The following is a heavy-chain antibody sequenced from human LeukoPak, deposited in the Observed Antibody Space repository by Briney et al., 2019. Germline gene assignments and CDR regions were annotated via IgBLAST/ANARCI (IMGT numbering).Heavy chain of an antibody. CDR3: ARNSSTVNHVYKYFDF. J-gene: IGHJ4*02. CDR2: IFYSGST. D-gene: IGHD4-17*01. CDR1: ACSVSYGIYY. Sequence: SETLSFTCTGSACSVSYGIYYWPWIGQSPGKGLEWIGSIFYSGSTSYNPSLKSRVTISVDTSKNQFSLKLSSVTAADTAVYYCARNSSTVNHVYKYFDFWGQGTLVTVSS. V-gene: IGHV4-39*01.